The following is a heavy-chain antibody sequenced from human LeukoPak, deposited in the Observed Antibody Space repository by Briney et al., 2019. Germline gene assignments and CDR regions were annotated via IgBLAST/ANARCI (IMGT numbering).Heavy chain of an antibody. CDR2: INHRGSA. CDR1: GGSFSGYY. Sequence: PSETLSLTCAVYGGSFSGYYWSWIRQPPGKGLEWIGEINHRGSANYNPSLKSRVTISVDTSKNQFSLKLSSVTAADTAIYYCARENPSGYYNRPIDYWGQGTLVTVSS. V-gene: IGHV4-34*01. D-gene: IGHD3-22*01. J-gene: IGHJ4*02. CDR3: ARENPSGYYNRPIDY.